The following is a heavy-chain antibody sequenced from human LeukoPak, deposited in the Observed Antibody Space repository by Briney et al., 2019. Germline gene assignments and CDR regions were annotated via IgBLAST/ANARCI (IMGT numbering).Heavy chain of an antibody. Sequence: GGSLRLSCAASGLTFSNAWMSWVRQAPGKGLEWVGRIKTKTDGGTTDYAAPVKGRFTISRDDSKNTLYLQMNSLKTGDTAVYFCTTGYYDILTGYFSFDYWGQGTLVTVSS. CDR1: GLTFSNAW. D-gene: IGHD3-9*01. CDR2: IKTKTDGGTT. V-gene: IGHV3-15*01. J-gene: IGHJ4*02. CDR3: TTGYYDILTGYFSFDY.